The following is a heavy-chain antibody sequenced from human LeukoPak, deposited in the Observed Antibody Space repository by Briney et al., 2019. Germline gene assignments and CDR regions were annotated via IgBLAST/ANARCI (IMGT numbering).Heavy chain of an antibody. D-gene: IGHD3-3*01. J-gene: IGHJ5*02. CDR3: AGEYDFWSGYSNWFVP. Sequence: ASVKVSCKASGYTFTSYGISWVRQAPGQGLEWMGWISAYNGNTNYAQKLQGRVTMTTDTSTSTAYMELRSLRSDDTAVYYCAGEYDFWSGYSNWFVPWGQGTLVTVSS. CDR1: GYTFTSYG. CDR2: ISAYNGNT. V-gene: IGHV1-18*01.